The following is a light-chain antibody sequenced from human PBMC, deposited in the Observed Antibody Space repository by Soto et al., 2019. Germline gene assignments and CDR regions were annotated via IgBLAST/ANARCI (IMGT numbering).Light chain of an antibody. CDR2: AST. Sequence: DIQRTQSPSSVSACLGESGTITCRAMQALRKWLARYQQKPGKAPQLLGYASTILQTGVPSRFSRRGLGTDFTLAISTLQHEDFGGYECQQANSLPITFAQGTLLEF. J-gene: IGKJ5*01. CDR3: QQANSLPIT. CDR1: QALRKW. V-gene: IGKV1-12*01.